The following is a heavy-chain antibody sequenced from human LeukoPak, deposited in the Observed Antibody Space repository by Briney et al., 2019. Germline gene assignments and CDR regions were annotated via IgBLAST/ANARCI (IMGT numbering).Heavy chain of an antibody. CDR2: IYTSGST. D-gene: IGHD5-24*01. V-gene: IGHV4-61*02. Sequence: SETLSLTCTVSGGSISSGSYYWSWIRQPAGKGLEWIGRIYTSGSTNYNPSLKSRVTISVDTSKNQFSLKLSSVTAADTAVYYCARGWNYYYMDVWGKGTTVTISS. CDR1: GGSISSGSYY. CDR3: ARGWNYYYMDV. J-gene: IGHJ6*03.